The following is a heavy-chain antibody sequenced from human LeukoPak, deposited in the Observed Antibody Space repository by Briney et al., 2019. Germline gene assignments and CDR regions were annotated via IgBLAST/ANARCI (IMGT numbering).Heavy chain of an antibody. V-gene: IGHV3-30-3*01. CDR2: ISYDGSNK. CDR3: ASPSRTGY. J-gene: IGHJ4*02. CDR1: GFTFSSYA. Sequence: GRSLRLSCAASGFTFSSYAMHRVRQAPGKGLEWVAVISYDGSNKYYADSVKGRFTISRDNSKNTLYLQMNSLRAEDTAVYYCASPSRTGYWGQGTLVTISS. D-gene: IGHD2-2*01.